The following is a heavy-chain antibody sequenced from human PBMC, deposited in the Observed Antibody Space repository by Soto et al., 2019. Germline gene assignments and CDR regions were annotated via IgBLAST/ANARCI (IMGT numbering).Heavy chain of an antibody. V-gene: IGHV1-46*01. D-gene: IGHD2-8*01. J-gene: IGHJ6*02. CDR1: GYTFTSYY. Sequence: ASVKVSCKASGYTFTSYYMHWVRQAPGQGLGWMGIINPSGGSTSYAQKFQGRVTMTRDTSTSTVYMELRSLRSDDTAVYYCARGGGYCTNGVCYTYYYYGMDVWGQGTTVTVSS. CDR3: ARGGGYCTNGVCYTYYYYGMDV. CDR2: INPSGGST.